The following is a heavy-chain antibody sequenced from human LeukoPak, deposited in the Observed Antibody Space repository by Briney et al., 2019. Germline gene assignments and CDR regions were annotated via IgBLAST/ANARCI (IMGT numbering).Heavy chain of an antibody. CDR2: ISGSGGST. CDR3: AKDGSGGRP. CDR1: GFTFSSYG. V-gene: IGHV3-23*01. Sequence: GGTQRLSCAASGFTFSSYGMSWIRQAPGKGLEWVSAISGSGGSTYYADSVKGRFTISRDNSKNALYLQMNSLRAEDTAVYYCAKDGSGGRPWGQGTLVTVSS. J-gene: IGHJ5*02. D-gene: IGHD2-15*01.